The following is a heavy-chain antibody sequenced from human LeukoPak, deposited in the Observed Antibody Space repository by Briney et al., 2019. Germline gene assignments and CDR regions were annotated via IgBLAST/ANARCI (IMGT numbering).Heavy chain of an antibody. CDR1: GGSISSYY. CDR2: IYTSGST. Sequence: SETLSLTCTVSGGSISSYYWNWIRQPAGKGLEWIGRIYTSGSTNYNPSLKSRVTMSVDTSKNQFSLKLSSVTAADTAVYYCARGLYYYDSPDAFDIWGQGTMVTVSS. D-gene: IGHD3-22*01. V-gene: IGHV4-4*07. J-gene: IGHJ3*02. CDR3: ARGLYYYDSPDAFDI.